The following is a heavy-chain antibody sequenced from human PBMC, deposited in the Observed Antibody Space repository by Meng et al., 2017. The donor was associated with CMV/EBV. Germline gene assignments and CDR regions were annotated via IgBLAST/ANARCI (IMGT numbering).Heavy chain of an antibody. J-gene: IGHJ5*02. V-gene: IGHV4-39*07. CDR2: IYYSGST. CDR1: SSSRSY. Sequence: SSSRSYCGWIRQPPGKGLEWIGSIYYSGSTSYNPSLKSRVTISVDTSKNQFSLKLSSVTAADTAVYYCARAKGYYYDSSGYSSGFDPWGQGTLVTVSS. D-gene: IGHD3-22*01. CDR3: ARAKGYYYDSSGYSSGFDP.